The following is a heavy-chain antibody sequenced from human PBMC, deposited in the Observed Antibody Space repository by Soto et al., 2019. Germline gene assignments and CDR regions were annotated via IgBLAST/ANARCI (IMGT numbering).Heavy chain of an antibody. V-gene: IGHV4-34*01. CDR1: AGSFSGYH. Sequence: SETLSLTCAAYAGSFSGYHWSWIRQPPGKGLGWIGEINHSGSPNYNPSLKSRVTISVDTSKNQFSLKLSSVTAADTAVYYCARDRITIFGGVINYYYGMEVWGQGTTVTVSS. CDR3: ARDRITIFGGVINYYYGMEV. CDR2: INHSGSP. J-gene: IGHJ6*02. D-gene: IGHD3-3*01.